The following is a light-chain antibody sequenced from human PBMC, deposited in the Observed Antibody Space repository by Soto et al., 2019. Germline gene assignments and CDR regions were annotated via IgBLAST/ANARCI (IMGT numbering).Light chain of an antibody. CDR3: QQYGSSPLT. Sequence: EIVLTQSPGTLSLSPGEIATLSCRSSQSVTSGYLAWYQQKPGQSPRLLMYGASSRATGVPDRFSGSGSGTDFTLTITRLEPEDFAVYYCQQYGSSPLTFGGGTKVDIK. V-gene: IGKV3-20*01. J-gene: IGKJ4*01. CDR2: GAS. CDR1: QSVTSGY.